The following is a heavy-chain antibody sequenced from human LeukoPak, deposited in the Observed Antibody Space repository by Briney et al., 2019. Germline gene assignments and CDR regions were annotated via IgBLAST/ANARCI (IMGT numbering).Heavy chain of an antibody. V-gene: IGHV4-34*01. CDR3: ARDSRDRRSLDY. CDR2: INHSGST. CDR1: GGSFSGYY. D-gene: IGHD5-24*01. J-gene: IGHJ4*02. Sequence: KPSETLSLTCAVYGGSFSGYYWSWIRQPPGKGLEWIGEINHSGSTNYNPSLKSRVTISVDTSKNQFSLKLSSVTAADTAVYYCARDSRDRRSLDYWGQGTLVTVSS.